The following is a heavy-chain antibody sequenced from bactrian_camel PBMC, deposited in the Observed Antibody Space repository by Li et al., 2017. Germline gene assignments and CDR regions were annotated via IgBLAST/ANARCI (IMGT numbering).Heavy chain of an antibody. Sequence: HVQLVESGGGSVQAGGSLRLSCTVSGFSADWYCMGWFRRAPGKQREGVAGIDNNGVTSYMYLVKGRFNISHDHAKNALYLDMNSLKPEDTGMYYCGVEKHCTCSGGVCEFMAFTYSGPGTQVTVS. J-gene: IGHJ4*01. D-gene: IGHD2*01. CDR3: GVEKHCTCSGGVCEFMAFTY. CDR2: IDNNGVT. V-gene: IGHV3S55*01. CDR1: GFSADWYC.